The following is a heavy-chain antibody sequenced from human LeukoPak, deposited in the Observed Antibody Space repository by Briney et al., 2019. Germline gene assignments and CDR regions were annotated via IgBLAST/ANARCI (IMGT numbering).Heavy chain of an antibody. J-gene: IGHJ5*02. CDR3: ARDSGAQTAMVTLDP. V-gene: IGHV4-39*02. D-gene: IGHD5-18*01. CDR2: IYYSGST. Sequence: SETLSLTCTVSGDSISSSSYYWGWIRQPPGKGLEWIGNIYYSGSTYYNPSLKSRVTISVDTSKNQFSLKLSSVTAADTAVYYCARDSGAQTAMVTLDPWGRGTLVTVSS. CDR1: GDSISSSSYY.